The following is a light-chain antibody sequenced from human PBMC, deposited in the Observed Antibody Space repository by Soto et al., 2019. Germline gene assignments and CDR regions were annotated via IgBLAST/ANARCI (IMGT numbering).Light chain of an antibody. CDR2: DAS. V-gene: IGKV3-15*01. Sequence: EIVMTQSPATLSVSPGETATLSCRASQSVSGDLAWYQQRPGQAPRLLIYDASTRATGVPDRFSGSGSGTEFTLTISGLQSEDFAVYYCHQYNNWLQTSGQGTRVE. CDR1: QSVSGD. J-gene: IGKJ1*01. CDR3: HQYNNWLQT.